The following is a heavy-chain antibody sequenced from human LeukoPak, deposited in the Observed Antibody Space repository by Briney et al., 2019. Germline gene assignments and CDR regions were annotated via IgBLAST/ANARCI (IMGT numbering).Heavy chain of an antibody. CDR2: IYYSGST. V-gene: IGHV4-39*01. CDR1: GGSISSSSYY. Sequence: SETRSLTCTVSGGSISSSSYYWGWLRQPPGKGLEWIGSIYYSGSTYYNPSLKSRVTISVDTSKNQFSLKLSSVTAADTAVYYCARRYSSSYYGMDVWGQGTTVTVSS. J-gene: IGHJ6*02. CDR3: ARRYSSSYYGMDV. D-gene: IGHD6-13*01.